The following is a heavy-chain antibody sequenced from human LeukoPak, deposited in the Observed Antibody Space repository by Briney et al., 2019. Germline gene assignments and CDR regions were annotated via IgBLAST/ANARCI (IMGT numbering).Heavy chain of an antibody. CDR3: ARDTYHYDILTGYYLSYYYYGMDV. CDR1: GFTFSSYS. Sequence: PGGSLRLSCAASGFTFSSYSMNWVRQAPGKGLEWVSYVSSSSSTIYYADSVKGRFTISRDNSKNTLYLQMNSLRAEDTAVYYCARDTYHYDILTGYYLSYYYYGMDVWGQGTTVTVSS. CDR2: VSSSSSTI. J-gene: IGHJ6*02. D-gene: IGHD3-9*01. V-gene: IGHV3-48*01.